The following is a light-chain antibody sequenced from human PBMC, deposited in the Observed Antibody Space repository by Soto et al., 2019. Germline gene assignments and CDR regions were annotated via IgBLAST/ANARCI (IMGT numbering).Light chain of an antibody. J-gene: IGKJ5*01. CDR2: AAS. V-gene: IGKV1-8*01. CDR1: QGISSY. Sequence: AIRMTQYPSAFSAFTGGRGTITCRASQGISSYLAWYQQKPGKATTLLIYAASTWQSAVPSRFSGSGSGTDFTRTISCLQSEDFATYCCQQYNSYPITFGQGTRLEIK. CDR3: QQYNSYPIT.